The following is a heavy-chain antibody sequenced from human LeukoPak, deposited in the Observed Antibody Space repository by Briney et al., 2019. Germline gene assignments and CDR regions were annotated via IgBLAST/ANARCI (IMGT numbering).Heavy chain of an antibody. Sequence: SETLSLTCTVSGGSISSYYWSWIRQPPGKGLEWIGYIYYSGSTNYNPSLKSRVTISVDTSKNQFSLKLSSVTAADTAVYYCARIPGGWYDYWGQGTLVTVSS. J-gene: IGHJ4*02. CDR2: IYYSGST. V-gene: IGHV4-59*01. CDR1: GGSISSYY. CDR3: ARIPGGWYDY. D-gene: IGHD6-19*01.